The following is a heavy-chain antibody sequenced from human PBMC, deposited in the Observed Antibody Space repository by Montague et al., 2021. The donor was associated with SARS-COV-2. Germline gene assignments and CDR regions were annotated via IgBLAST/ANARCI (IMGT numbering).Heavy chain of an antibody. Sequence: SETLSLTCAVYGGSFSGYYWSWIRRPPGKGLEWIGEVDHSGSTSYNPSLKSRVTISVDTSKNQFSLKMNSVSAADTAVYYCARGQVTIFGVLIMLPAAGALDIWGRGTMVSASS. CDR1: GGSFSGYY. CDR3: ARGQVTIFGVLIMLPAAGALDI. CDR2: VDHSGST. D-gene: IGHD3-3*01. J-gene: IGHJ3*02. V-gene: IGHV4-34*01.